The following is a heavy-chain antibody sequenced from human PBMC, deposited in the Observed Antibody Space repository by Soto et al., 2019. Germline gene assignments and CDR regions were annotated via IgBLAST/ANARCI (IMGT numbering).Heavy chain of an antibody. D-gene: IGHD1-26*01. Sequence: QVQLVQSGAEVKKPGSSVKVSCKASGGTFSSYTISWVRQAPGQGLEWMGRIIPILGIANYAQKFQGRVTITADKSTSTAYMELSSLRSEDTAVYYCARKYGGSMGWFDPWGQGTLVTVSS. CDR1: GGTFSSYT. CDR3: ARKYGGSMGWFDP. CDR2: IIPILGIA. J-gene: IGHJ5*02. V-gene: IGHV1-69*02.